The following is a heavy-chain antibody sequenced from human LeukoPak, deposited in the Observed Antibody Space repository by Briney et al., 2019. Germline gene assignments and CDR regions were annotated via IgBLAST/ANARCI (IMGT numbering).Heavy chain of an antibody. V-gene: IGHV1-69*13. D-gene: IGHD3-22*01. Sequence: GASVKVSCKASGYTFTSYAISWVRQAPGQGLEWMGGIIPIFGTANYAQKFQGRVTITADESTSTAYMELSSLRSEDTAVYYCARRDGTDYYDSSGYSYFQHWGQGTLVTVSS. CDR2: IIPIFGTA. CDR3: ARRDGTDYYDSSGYSYFQH. J-gene: IGHJ1*01. CDR1: GYTFTSYA.